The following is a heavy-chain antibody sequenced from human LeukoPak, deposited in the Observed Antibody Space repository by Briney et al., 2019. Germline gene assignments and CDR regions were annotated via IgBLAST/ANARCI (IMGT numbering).Heavy chain of an antibody. CDR1: GFTFSDYY. D-gene: IGHD3-3*01. J-gene: IGHJ6*03. CDR2: ISSSGSTI. V-gene: IGHV3-11*04. CDR3: AREIYDFWSGYFPNYYYYYMDV. Sequence: AGGSLRLSCAASGFTFSDYYMSWIRQAPGKGLEWVSYISSSGSTIYYADSVKGRFTISRDNAKNSLYLQMNSLRAEDTAVYYCAREIYDFWSGYFPNYYYYYMDVWGKGTTVTVSS.